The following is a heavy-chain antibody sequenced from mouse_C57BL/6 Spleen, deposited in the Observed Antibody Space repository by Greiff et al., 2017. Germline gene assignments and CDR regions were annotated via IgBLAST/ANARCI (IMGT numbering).Heavy chain of an antibody. J-gene: IGHJ3*01. CDR3: ARDGEN. Sequence: EVKLMESGPGLVKPSQSLSLTCSVTGYSITSGYYWNWIRQFPGNKLEWMGYISYDGSNNYNPSLKNRISITRDTSKNQFFLKLNSVTTEDTATYYCARDGENWGQGTLVTVSA. CDR2: ISYDGSN. V-gene: IGHV3-6*01. CDR1: GYSITSGYY.